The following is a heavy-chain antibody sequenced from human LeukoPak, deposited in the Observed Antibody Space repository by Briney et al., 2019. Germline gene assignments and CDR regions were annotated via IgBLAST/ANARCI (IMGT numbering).Heavy chain of an antibody. J-gene: IGHJ6*03. Sequence: PSETLSLTCTVSGGSISSGDYYWSWIRQPPGKGLEWIGYIYYSGSTYYNPSLKSRVTISVDTSKDQFSLKLSSVTAADTAVYYCARVVTFGYYYMDVWGKGTTVTVSS. D-gene: IGHD3-16*01. CDR3: ARVVTFGYYYMDV. CDR2: IYYSGST. CDR1: GGSISSGDYY. V-gene: IGHV4-30-4*08.